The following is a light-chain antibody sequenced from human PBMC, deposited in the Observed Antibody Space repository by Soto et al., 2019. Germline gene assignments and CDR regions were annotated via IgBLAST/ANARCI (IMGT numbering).Light chain of an antibody. CDR2: KAS. CDR3: QQYNSYSPT. V-gene: IGKV1-5*03. J-gene: IGKJ1*01. CDR1: DNINKR. Sequence: DIQMTQSPSSLSASEGDRVTITCRATDNINKRLAWYQQKPGKAPKLLIYKASSLESGVPSRFSGSGSGTEFTLTISSLQPDDFATYYCQQYNSYSPTFGQGTKVDIK.